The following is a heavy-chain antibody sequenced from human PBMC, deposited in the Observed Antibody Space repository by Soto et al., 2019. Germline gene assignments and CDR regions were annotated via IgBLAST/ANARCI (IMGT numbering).Heavy chain of an antibody. V-gene: IGHV3-23*01. CDR2: ISGSGGRT. J-gene: IGHJ4*02. Sequence: GGSLRLSCAASGFTFSNYVMSWFRQAPGKGPEWVSSISGSGGRTYYADSGKGRFTVYRDNSKGTHYLQMNSLGTEDTAVYYCAKSPSRPAAAGSFDYWGRGTLVTVSS. CDR1: GFTFSNYV. CDR3: AKSPSRPAAAGSFDY. D-gene: IGHD6-13*01.